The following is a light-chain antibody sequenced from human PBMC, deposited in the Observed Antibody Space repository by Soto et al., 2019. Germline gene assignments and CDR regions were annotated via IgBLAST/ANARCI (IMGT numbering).Light chain of an antibody. Sequence: QSVLTQPASVSGSSGQSITISCTGTSSEVGGYNDVSWYQQHPGKVPKLMIYEVSNRPSGVSNRFSGSKSGNTASLTISGLQPEDEADYYCNSYTSISTLVFGVGTKLTVI. CDR2: EVS. V-gene: IGLV2-14*01. CDR1: SSEVGGYND. CDR3: NSYTSISTLV. J-gene: IGLJ2*01.